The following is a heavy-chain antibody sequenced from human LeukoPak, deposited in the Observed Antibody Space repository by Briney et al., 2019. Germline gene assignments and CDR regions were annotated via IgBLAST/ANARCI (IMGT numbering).Heavy chain of an antibody. J-gene: IGHJ4*02. D-gene: IGHD4-11*01. CDR2: ITANGGST. Sequence: GGSLRLSCAASGFTFSTYAMTWVRQAPGKGLEWVSGITANGGSTYYADSVKGRFTISRDNSKNTLYLQMNSLRVEDTAVYYSAKESTKFSNPRWGQGALVTVSS. CDR3: AKESTKFSNPR. CDR1: GFTFSTYA. V-gene: IGHV3-23*01.